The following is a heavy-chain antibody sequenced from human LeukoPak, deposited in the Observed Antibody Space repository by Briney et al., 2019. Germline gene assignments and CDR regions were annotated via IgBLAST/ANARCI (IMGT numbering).Heavy chain of an antibody. CDR1: GFTFSNYA. J-gene: IGHJ3*02. V-gene: IGHV3-23*01. Sequence: GGSLRLSCAASGFTFSNYAMSWVRQAPGKGLEWVSTISNSGGSTYSADSMKGRFTISRDNSKDTLFLQMSGLGAEDTAVYYCAKQTDTTGSRGGAFDIWGQGTTVTVSS. CDR2: ISNSGGST. CDR3: AKQTDTTGSRGGAFDI. D-gene: IGHD3-22*01.